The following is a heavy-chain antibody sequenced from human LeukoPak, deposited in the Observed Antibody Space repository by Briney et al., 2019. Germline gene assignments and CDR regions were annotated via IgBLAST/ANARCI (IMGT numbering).Heavy chain of an antibody. D-gene: IGHD6-19*01. CDR1: GGSNRRTSYY. J-gene: IGHJ5*02. CDR3: ARRSTVAGRGRFDP. CDR2: VHHSGST. V-gene: IGHV4-39*01. Sequence: PSETLSLTCTVCGGSNRRTSYYWGWIRQPPGKGLEWLGSVHHSGSTYDNPSLKSRVTISVDTSKNQFSLKLISVTAADTAVSNCARRSTVAGRGRFDPWGQGTLVTVSS.